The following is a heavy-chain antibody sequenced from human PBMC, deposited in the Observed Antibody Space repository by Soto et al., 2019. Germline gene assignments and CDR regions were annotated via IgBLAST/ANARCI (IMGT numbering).Heavy chain of an antibody. CDR2: ITNSGYTK. J-gene: IGHJ2*01. V-gene: IGHV3-48*02. CDR3: ARGEGSFDL. Sequence: GGSLRLSCAASGFTFSSYRMNWVRQAPGKGLEWVSCITNSGYTKYYADPVKGRFTISRDNAKNSLYLQMNNLRDEDTAVYYCARGEGSFDLWGRGTMVTV. CDR1: GFTFSSYR.